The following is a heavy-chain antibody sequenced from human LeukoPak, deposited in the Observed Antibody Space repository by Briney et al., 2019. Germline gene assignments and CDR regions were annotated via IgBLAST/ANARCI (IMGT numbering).Heavy chain of an antibody. CDR2: ISYDGSNK. D-gene: IGHD3-10*01. CDR3: ARDHYYGSVPDW. Sequence: GRSLRLSCAASGFTFSSYAMHWVRQAPGKGLEWVAVISYDGSNKYYADSVKGRFTISRDNSKNTLYLQMNSLRAEDTAVYYCARDHYYGSVPDWWGQGTLVTVSS. V-gene: IGHV3-30-3*01. J-gene: IGHJ4*02. CDR1: GFTFSSYA.